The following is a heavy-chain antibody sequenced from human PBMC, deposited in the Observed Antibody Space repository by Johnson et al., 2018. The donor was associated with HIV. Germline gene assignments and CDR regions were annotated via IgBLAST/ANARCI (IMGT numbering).Heavy chain of an antibody. CDR2: ISGSGGST. CDR3: AKDHSRSILGMIIDAVDI. Sequence: VQLVESGGGLVQPGRSLRLSCAASGFTFSSYAMHWVRQAPGKGLEWVSAISGSGGSTYYADSVKGRFTISRDNSKNTLYLQMNSLRVEDTAVYYCAKDHSRSILGMIIDAVDIWGQGTMVTVSS. J-gene: IGHJ3*02. D-gene: IGHD3-3*01. V-gene: IGHV3-23*04. CDR1: GFTFSSYA.